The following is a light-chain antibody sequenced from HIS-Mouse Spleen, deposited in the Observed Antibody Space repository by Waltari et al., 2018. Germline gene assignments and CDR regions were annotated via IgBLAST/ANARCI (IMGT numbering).Light chain of an antibody. V-gene: IGLV1-44*01. CDR3: AAWDDSLNGVV. Sequence: QSVLTQPPSASGTPGQRVTISCSGSSSNIGSNTVNWYQQLPGTAPKLLIYSNNQRPSGVPDRFSGSKSGPPASLAISGLQSXXEADYYCAAWDDSLNGVVFGGGTKLTV. J-gene: IGLJ2*01. CDR1: SSNIGSNT. CDR2: SNN.